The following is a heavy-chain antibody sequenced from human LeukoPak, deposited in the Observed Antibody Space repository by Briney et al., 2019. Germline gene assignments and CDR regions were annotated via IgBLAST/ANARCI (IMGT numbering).Heavy chain of an antibody. CDR1: GFTFSSYA. CDR3: AKAERIDDFWSGYHPPDY. Sequence: PGGSLRLSCAASGFTFSSYAMSWVRQAPGKGLEWVSAISGSGGSTYYADPVKGRCTISRDNSKNTLYQQMNGLRAEDTGVYYCAKAERIDDFWSGYHPPDYWGQGTLVTVSS. V-gene: IGHV3-23*01. CDR2: ISGSGGST. D-gene: IGHD3-3*01. J-gene: IGHJ4*02.